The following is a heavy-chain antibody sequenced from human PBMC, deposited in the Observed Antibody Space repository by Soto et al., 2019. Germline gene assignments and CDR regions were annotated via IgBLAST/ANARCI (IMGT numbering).Heavy chain of an antibody. J-gene: IGHJ4*02. CDR2: TATYNGQT. D-gene: IGHD2-8*02. CDR3: ARSGYSTGYHY. CDR1: GYTFTSYD. V-gene: IGHV1-18*04. Sequence: ASVKVSCKASGYTFTSYDISWVRQAPGQGLEWVGWTATYNGQTKYAQKLQGRVTMSTDTSTTTAYMELRSLRSDDTAIYYCARSGYSTGYHYWGQETLVTASS.